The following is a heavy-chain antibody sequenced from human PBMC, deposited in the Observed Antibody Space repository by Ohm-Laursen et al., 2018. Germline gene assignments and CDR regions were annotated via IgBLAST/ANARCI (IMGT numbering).Heavy chain of an antibody. CDR1: GFIFSSFG. CDR2: ILYDGSNK. D-gene: IGHD6-19*01. J-gene: IGHJ4*02. V-gene: IGHV3-30*18. CDR3: AKGRHSSGWSWGRSGDY. Sequence: SLRLSCAASGFIFSSFGMHWVRQAPGKGLEWVALILYDGSNKYYADSVKGRFTISRDNSKNTLYLQMNSLRAEDTAVYYCAKGRHSSGWSWGRSGDYWGQGTLVTVSS.